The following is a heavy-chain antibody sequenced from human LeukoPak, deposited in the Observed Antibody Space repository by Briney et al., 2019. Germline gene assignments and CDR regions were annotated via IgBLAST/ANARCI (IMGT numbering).Heavy chain of an antibody. CDR3: ARDPYSGSYGDTYYYFMDV. J-gene: IGHJ6*03. CDR2: IRYDGSNK. Sequence: GGSLRVSCAASGFTFSSYDMSWVRQAPGKGLEWLAFIRYDGSNKNYADSVKGRFTISRDNTKNSLYLQMNSLRAEDTAVYYCARDPYSGSYGDTYYYFMDVWGKGTTVTISS. CDR1: GFTFSSYD. D-gene: IGHD1-26*01. V-gene: IGHV3-30*02.